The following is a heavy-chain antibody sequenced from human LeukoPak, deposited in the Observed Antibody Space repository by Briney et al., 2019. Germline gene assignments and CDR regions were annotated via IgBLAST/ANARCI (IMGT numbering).Heavy chain of an antibody. J-gene: IGHJ3*02. V-gene: IGHV3-53*01. CDR1: GFTVSSNY. CDR3: ARSGATGGFDI. D-gene: IGHD1-1*01. CDR2: TYSGGTT. Sequence: ESGGSLRLSCAASGFTVSSNYMSWVRQAPGKGLEWVSVTYSGGTTDYAESVKGRLTISRDNSKNTLYFQMKSLRVEDTAVYYCARSGATGGFDIWGQGTMVTVSS.